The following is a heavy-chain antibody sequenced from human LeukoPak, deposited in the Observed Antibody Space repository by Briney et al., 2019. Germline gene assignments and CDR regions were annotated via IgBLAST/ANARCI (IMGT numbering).Heavy chain of an antibody. D-gene: IGHD3-10*01. CDR3: ARDMDYYGSGPLDY. CDR2: IYTSGST. J-gene: IGHJ4*02. V-gene: IGHV4-4*07. Sequence: SETLPLTCTVSGGSISSYYWSWIRQPAGKGLEWIGRIYTSGSTNYNPSLKSRVTMSVDTSKNQYSLKLSSVTAADTAVYYCARDMDYYGSGPLDYWGQGTLVTVSS. CDR1: GGSISSYY.